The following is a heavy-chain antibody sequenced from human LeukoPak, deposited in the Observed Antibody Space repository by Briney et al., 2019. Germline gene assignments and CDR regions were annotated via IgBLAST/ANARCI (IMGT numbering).Heavy chain of an antibody. CDR1: GFTFSNAW. D-gene: IGHD3-3*01. CDR2: ISGSGGST. Sequence: GGSLRLSCAASGFTFSNAWMNWVRQAPGKGLEWVSAISGSGGSTYYADSVKGRFTISRDNSKNTLYLQMNSLRAEDTAVYYCAKGRGYDYWSGYGDSWYYFDYWGQGTLVTVSS. CDR3: AKGRGYDYWSGYGDSWYYFDY. V-gene: IGHV3-23*01. J-gene: IGHJ4*02.